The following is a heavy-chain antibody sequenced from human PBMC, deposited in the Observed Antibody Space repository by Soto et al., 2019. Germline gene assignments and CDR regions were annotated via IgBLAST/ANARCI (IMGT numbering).Heavy chain of an antibody. J-gene: IGHJ6*02. Sequence: QVQLVESGGGVVQPGRSLRLSCAASGLTLSRFAMHWVRQAPGKGLEWVAVIGYDGSNKDYADSVKGRFTISRDNSKNTLYLQINSLRPEDTAVYYCARDPRNYYGSWTYRMGVWGPGTTVPVSS. CDR3: ARDPRNYYGSWTYRMGV. D-gene: IGHD3-10*01. V-gene: IGHV3-30-3*01. CDR2: IGYDGSNK. CDR1: GLTLSRFA.